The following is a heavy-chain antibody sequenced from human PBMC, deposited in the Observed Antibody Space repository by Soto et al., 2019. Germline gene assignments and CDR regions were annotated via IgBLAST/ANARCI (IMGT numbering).Heavy chain of an antibody. CDR1: GDTFSSYG. Sequence: QVQLVQSGAEVKKTGSSVKVSCKTSGDTFSSYGINWVRLDPGQGLEWMGGIKPVFGSPVDARKFEGRLTMSADESTSTAYMQLSSLRSEDTAVYYCARAGGHCRSTSRVDCWGQGTLITVSS. J-gene: IGHJ4*02. CDR2: IKPVFGSP. D-gene: IGHD2-2*01. CDR3: ARAGGHCRSTSRVDC. V-gene: IGHV1-69*01.